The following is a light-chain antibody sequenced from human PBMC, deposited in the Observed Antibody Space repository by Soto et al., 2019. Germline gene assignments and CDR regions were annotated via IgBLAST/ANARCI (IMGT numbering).Light chain of an antibody. V-gene: IGLV2-8*01. CDR2: EVS. CDR3: SSYGGSNNYV. CDR1: SSDVGGYNY. J-gene: IGLJ1*01. Sequence: QSALTQPPSASGSPGQSVTISCTGTSSDVGGYNYVSWYQQHPGKAPKLMIYEVSKRPSRVPDRFSGSKSGNTASLTVSGLQAEDEADYYCSSYGGSNNYVFGTGTKVTVL.